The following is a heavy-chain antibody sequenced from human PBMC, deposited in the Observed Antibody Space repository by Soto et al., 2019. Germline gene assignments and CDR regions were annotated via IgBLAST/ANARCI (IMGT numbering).Heavy chain of an antibody. CDR3: TRHGSSWYMSISNYDAFDI. V-gene: IGHV3-73*01. CDR2: IRSKANSYAT. D-gene: IGHD6-13*01. CDR1: GFTFSGSA. Sequence: PGGSLRLSCAASGFTFSGSAMHWVRQASGKGLEWVGRIRSKANSYATAYAASVKGRFTISRDDSKNTAYLQMNSLKTEDTAVYYCTRHGSSWYMSISNYDAFDIWGQGTIVTVSS. J-gene: IGHJ3*02.